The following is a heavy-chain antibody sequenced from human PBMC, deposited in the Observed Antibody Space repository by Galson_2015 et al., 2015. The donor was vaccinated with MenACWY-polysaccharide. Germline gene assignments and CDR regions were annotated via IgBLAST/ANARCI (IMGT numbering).Heavy chain of an antibody. CDR1: GLTFRSSG. J-gene: IGHJ3*02. CDR2: IQNVGSPK. CDR3: ARESSRIVFHAFDI. V-gene: IGHV3-33*05. D-gene: IGHD6-19*01. Sequence: SLRLSCAASGLTFRSSGMHWVRQAPGKGLEWVALIQNVGSPKAYADPVKGRFTVSRDSSKNTLYLEMNSLRAEDTAVYYCARESSRIVFHAFDIWGQGTMVTVSS.